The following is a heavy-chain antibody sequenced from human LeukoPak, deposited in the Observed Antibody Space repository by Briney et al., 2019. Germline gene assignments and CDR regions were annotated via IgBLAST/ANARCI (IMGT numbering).Heavy chain of an antibody. V-gene: IGHV4-34*01. D-gene: IGHD4-11*01. Sequence: PSETLSLTCAVYGGSFSDFYWNWIRQPPGKGLEWIGEINHNGSTNYNPSLKSRVTISVDTSKNQFSLKLSSVTAADTAVYYCARHYSPIDYWGQGTLVTVSS. J-gene: IGHJ4*02. CDR2: INHNGST. CDR3: ARHYSPIDY. CDR1: GGSFSDFY.